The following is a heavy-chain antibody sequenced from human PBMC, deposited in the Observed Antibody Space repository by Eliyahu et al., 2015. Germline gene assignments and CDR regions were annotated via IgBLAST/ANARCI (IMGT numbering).Heavy chain of an antibody. J-gene: IGHJ1*01. CDR1: EYDFTRFP. D-gene: IGHD2-2*01. Sequence: QVQLVQSGSELKEPGASVKLSCKAYEYDFTRFPITWVRQAPGQGLQWMGWIDTAREIPTYAPAFTGRFVFSLDASVSTAYLQINNLKADDTATYFCAREEVVNEGLPDWGQGSLVSVSS. CDR2: IDTAREIP. V-gene: IGHV7-4-1*02. CDR3: AREEVVNEGLPD.